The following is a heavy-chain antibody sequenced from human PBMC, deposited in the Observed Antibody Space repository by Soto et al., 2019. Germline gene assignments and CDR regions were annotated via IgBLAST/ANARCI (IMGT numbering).Heavy chain of an antibody. J-gene: IGHJ6*02. D-gene: IGHD1-26*01. CDR2: IIPIFGTA. CDR1: GGTFSSYA. Sequence: ASVKVSCKASGGTFSSYAISWVRQAPGQGLEWMGGIIPIFGTANYAQKFQGRVTITADESTSTAYMELSSLRSEDTAVYYCARHSGSDNRNYYYGMDVWGQGTTVTVSS. V-gene: IGHV1-69*13. CDR3: ARHSGSDNRNYYYGMDV.